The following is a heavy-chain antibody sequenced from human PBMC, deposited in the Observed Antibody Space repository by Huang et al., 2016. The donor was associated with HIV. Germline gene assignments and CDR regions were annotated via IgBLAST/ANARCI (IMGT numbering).Heavy chain of an antibody. J-gene: IGHJ4*02. V-gene: IGHV3-49*05. CDR2: IRSNASGGTT. D-gene: IGHD3-3*01. CDR1: GYTFGDYA. Sequence: EVQLVESGGGLVKPGRSLRLSCTASGYTFGDYAMSWFRQAQGKGLEGVGFIRSNASGGTTGYAASVKSRFTISRDDSKSIAYLQMNSLKIEDTAVYYCTRENYDFWSGYYKYYFDYWGQGTLVTVSS. CDR3: TRENYDFWSGYYKYYFDY.